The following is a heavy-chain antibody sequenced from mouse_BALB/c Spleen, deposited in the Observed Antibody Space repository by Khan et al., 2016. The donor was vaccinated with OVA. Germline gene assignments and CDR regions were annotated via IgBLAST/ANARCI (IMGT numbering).Heavy chain of an antibody. CDR1: GFTFSSFG. V-gene: IGHV5-17*02. CDR3: ARALITAWYFDV. D-gene: IGHD2-4*01. J-gene: IGHJ1*01. CDR2: ISSGSATI. Sequence: EVELVESGGGLVQPGGSRKLSCAASGFTFSSFGMHWVRQAPEKGLEWVAYISSGSATIYYADIVKGRFTISSDTHKNTLFLQMTRLRSEDTAMDYCARALITAWYFDVWGARTTVTIAS.